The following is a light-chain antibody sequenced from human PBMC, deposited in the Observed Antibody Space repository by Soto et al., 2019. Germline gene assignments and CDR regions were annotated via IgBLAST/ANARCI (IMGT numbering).Light chain of an antibody. V-gene: IGKV2-30*01. CDR1: QSLVYSDGNTY. J-gene: IGKJ1*01. CDR3: MQGTHWPPT. Sequence: DVVMTQSPLSLPVTLGQPASICCMSIQSLVYSDGNTYLNWFQQRPGQSPRRLIYKVSNRDSGVPDRFSGSGSGTDFTLKISRVEAEDVGVYYCMQGTHWPPTFGQGTKVDIK. CDR2: KVS.